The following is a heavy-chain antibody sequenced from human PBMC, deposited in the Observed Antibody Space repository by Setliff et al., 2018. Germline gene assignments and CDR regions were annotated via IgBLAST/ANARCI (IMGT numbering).Heavy chain of an antibody. Sequence: GGSLRLSCAASGFTFSSYGMHWVRQAPGKGLEWVAVIWYDGSNKYYADSVKGRFTISRDNSKNTLYLQMNSLRAEDTAVYYSARSDGGSSGLDYWGQGTLVTVSS. D-gene: IGHD2-15*01. CDR3: ARSDGGSSGLDY. CDR1: GFTFSSYG. J-gene: IGHJ4*02. V-gene: IGHV3-33*01. CDR2: IWYDGSNK.